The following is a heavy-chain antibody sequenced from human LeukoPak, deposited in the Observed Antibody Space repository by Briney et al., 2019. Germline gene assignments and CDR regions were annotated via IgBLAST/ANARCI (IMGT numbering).Heavy chain of an antibody. V-gene: IGHV4-39*01. J-gene: IGHJ4*02. D-gene: IGHD4-23*01. Sequence: PSETLSHTCTVSGGSISTSSYYWGWIRQPPGKGLEWIGTIYYSGSTSYNPSLRSRVTISVDTSKNQFSLKLSSVTAADTAVYYCARPANAGNLFDYWGPGTLVTVSS. CDR3: ARPANAGNLFDY. CDR1: GGSISTSSYY. CDR2: IYYSGST.